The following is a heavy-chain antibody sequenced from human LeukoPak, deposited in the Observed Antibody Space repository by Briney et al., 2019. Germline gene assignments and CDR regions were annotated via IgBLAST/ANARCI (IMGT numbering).Heavy chain of an antibody. V-gene: IGHV3-30*04. D-gene: IGHD6-13*01. J-gene: IGHJ4*02. CDR2: ISYDGSNK. CDR1: GFSVSSNY. Sequence: GGSLRLSCAASGFSVSSNYMTWARQAPGKGLEWVAVISYDGSNKYYADSVKGRFTISRDNSKNTLYLQMNSLRAEDTAVYYCASGATIAAADADFDYWGQGTLVTVSS. CDR3: ASGATIAAADADFDY.